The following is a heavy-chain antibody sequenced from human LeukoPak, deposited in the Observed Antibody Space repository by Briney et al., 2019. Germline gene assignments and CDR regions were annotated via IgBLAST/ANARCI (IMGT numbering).Heavy chain of an antibody. CDR1: GGTFSTYA. D-gene: IGHD1-14*01. V-gene: IGHV1-69*05. CDR3: ARVFRRWFDS. CDR2: IIPIFGSA. J-gene: IGHJ5*01. Sequence: SVKVSCKASGGTFSTYAIIWVRQVPGQGLEWMGGIIPIFGSANYAQKFQGRVTITTDESTSTAYTELSSLRSEDTAVYYCARVFRRWFDSWGQGTLVTVSS.